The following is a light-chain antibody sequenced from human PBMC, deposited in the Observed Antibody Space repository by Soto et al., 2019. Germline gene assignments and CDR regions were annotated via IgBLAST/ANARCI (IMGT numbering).Light chain of an antibody. CDR2: DAS. Sequence: EIVLTQSPATLSLSPGERATLSFRASQNINRYLAWYHQKHGQTPRLLIYDASTRDTGIPARFSGSGSETDFTLTIASLEPEDFAVYYCQQYGSSPRTFGQGTRLEIK. CDR1: QNINRY. V-gene: IGKV3-20*01. J-gene: IGKJ5*01. CDR3: QQYGSSPRT.